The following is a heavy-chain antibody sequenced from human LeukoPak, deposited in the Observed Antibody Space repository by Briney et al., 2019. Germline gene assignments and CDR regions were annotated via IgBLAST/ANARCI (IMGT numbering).Heavy chain of an antibody. Sequence: GGSLRLSCAASGFTSSSYGMHWVRQAPGKGLEWVAVIWYDGSNKYYADSVKGRFTISRDNSKNTLYLQMNSLRAEGTAVYYCARGNSGSPLDYWGQGTLVTVSS. V-gene: IGHV3-33*01. CDR3: ARGNSGSPLDY. D-gene: IGHD1-26*01. CDR2: IWYDGSNK. CDR1: GFTSSSYG. J-gene: IGHJ4*02.